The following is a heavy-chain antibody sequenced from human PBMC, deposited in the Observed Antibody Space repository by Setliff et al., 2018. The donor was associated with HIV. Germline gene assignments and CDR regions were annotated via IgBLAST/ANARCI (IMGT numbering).Heavy chain of an antibody. CDR1: GYTFTAHH. CDR3: ARLRGPGSPFDS. D-gene: IGHD5-12*01. V-gene: IGHV1-2*02. J-gene: IGHJ5*01. Sequence: ASVKVSCKSSGYTFTAHHIHWVRQAPGQGPEWMGWIIPKSGETSYAEKFRGRVTMTRDTSLSTAYMELSWLTSDDTAVYYCARLRGPGSPFDSWGQGTLVTVSS. CDR2: IIPKSGET.